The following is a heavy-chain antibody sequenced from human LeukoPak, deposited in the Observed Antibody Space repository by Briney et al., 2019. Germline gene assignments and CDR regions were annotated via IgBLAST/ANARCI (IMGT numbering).Heavy chain of an antibody. CDR2: INVGKGNT. CDR1: GYTFTNYD. D-gene: IGHD6-19*01. Sequence: ASVKVSYKASGYTFTNYDMHWVRQAPGQRLEWMGWINVGKGNTKYSEKFRGRVTMTRDTSASTVYMELSSLRSEDTAIYYCARDKAGPDYWGQGTLVTVSS. CDR3: ARDKAGPDY. V-gene: IGHV1-3*01. J-gene: IGHJ4*02.